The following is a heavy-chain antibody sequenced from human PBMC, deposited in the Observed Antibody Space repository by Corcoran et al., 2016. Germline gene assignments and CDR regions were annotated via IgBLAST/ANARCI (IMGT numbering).Heavy chain of an antibody. J-gene: IGHJ5*02. Sequence: QVQLHESGPGLVKPSETLSLACTVSGGSVSSDSHFWSWLRQPPGKGLEWIGYISYSEYTNYNPSLKSRVTISVDTSKNQFSLRPSTVTAADTAVYYCARARERGTDYFDPWGQGTLVTVSS. CDR1: GGSVSSDSHF. CDR2: ISYSEYT. V-gene: IGHV4-61*01. CDR3: ARARERGTDYFDP. D-gene: IGHD4-17*01.